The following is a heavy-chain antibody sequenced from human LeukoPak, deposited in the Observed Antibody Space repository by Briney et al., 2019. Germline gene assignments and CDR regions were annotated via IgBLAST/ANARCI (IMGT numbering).Heavy chain of an antibody. V-gene: IGHV4-4*02. J-gene: IGHJ4*02. CDR2: NYHNGST. CDR1: GGPISSSNW. Sequence: SGTLSLTCAVSGGPISSSNWWSWVRQPPGEGLGRIGENYHNGSTNYSPSLRGRVTISVDKSKNRFSLKLRSVTAADTAVYYCARLRFLEWPKGLHYFDYWGQGSLVTVSS. D-gene: IGHD3-3*01. CDR3: ARLRFLEWPKGLHYFDY.